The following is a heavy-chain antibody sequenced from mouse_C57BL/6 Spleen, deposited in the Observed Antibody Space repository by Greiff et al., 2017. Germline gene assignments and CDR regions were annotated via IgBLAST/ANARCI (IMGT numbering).Heavy chain of an antibody. CDR3: ASSYYDYDKFAY. D-gene: IGHD2-4*01. J-gene: IGHJ3*01. V-gene: IGHV1-64*01. CDR2: IHPNSGST. Sequence: QVQLQQPGAELVKPGASVKLSCKASGYTFTSYWMHWVKQRPGQGLEWIGMIHPNSGSTNYNEKFKSKATLTVDKSSSTAYMQLSSLTSEDSAVYYCASSYYDYDKFAYWGQGTLVTVSA. CDR1: GYTFTSYW.